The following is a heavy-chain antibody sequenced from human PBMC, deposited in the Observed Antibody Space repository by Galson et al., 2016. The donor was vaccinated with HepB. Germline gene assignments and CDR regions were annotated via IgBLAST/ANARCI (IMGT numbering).Heavy chain of an antibody. V-gene: IGHV3-23*01. D-gene: IGHD2-21*02. CDR3: ASQGYCGGDCYKGLGAFDI. CDR1: GLTYSSLA. CDR2: ISGSGGST. Sequence: SLRLSCAASGLTYSSLAMSWVRQAPGKGLEWVSGISGSGGSTYYADSVKGRFTITRDSSLYLQMNSLRVGDTAGYYCASQGYCGGDCYKGLGAFDIWGPGPMVTVSS. J-gene: IGHJ3*02.